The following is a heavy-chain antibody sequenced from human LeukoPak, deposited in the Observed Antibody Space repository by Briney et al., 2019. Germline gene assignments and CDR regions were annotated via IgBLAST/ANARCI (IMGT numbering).Heavy chain of an antibody. J-gene: IGHJ6*03. CDR3: ARGIAVTKYYYYMDV. Sequence: KSGGSLRLSCAASGFTFSSYSMNRVRQAPGKGLEWVSSISSSSSYIYYADSVKGRFTISRDNAKNSPYLQMNSLRAEDTAVYYCARGIAVTKYYYYMDVWGKGTTVTVSS. D-gene: IGHD6-19*01. V-gene: IGHV3-21*01. CDR2: ISSSSSYI. CDR1: GFTFSSYS.